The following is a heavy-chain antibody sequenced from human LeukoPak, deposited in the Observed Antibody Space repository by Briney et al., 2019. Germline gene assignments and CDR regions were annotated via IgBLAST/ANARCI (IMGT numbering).Heavy chain of an antibody. CDR2: TYYRSKWYN. CDR1: GGSVSSNSAA. Sequence: KRSQTLSLTCAISGGSVSSNSAAWNWLRQSPSRGLEWLGRTYYRSKWYNDYAVSVKSRININPDTSKNQFSLQLNSVTPEDTAVYYCARDSGGYKKIIDYWGQGTLVTVSS. V-gene: IGHV6-1*01. J-gene: IGHJ4*02. D-gene: IGHD5-18*01. CDR3: ARDSGGYKKIIDY.